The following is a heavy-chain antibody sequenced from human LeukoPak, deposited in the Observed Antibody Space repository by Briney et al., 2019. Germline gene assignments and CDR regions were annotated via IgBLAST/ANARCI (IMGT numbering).Heavy chain of an antibody. CDR3: AREGDSSGYSYYFDY. J-gene: IGHJ4*02. Sequence: SETLSLTCTVSGGSISSGDYYWSWIRQPPGKGLEWIGYFYYSGSTYYNPSLKSRVTISVDTSKNQFSLKLSSVTAADTAVYYCAREGDSSGYSYYFDYWGQGTLVTVSS. CDR2: FYYSGST. V-gene: IGHV4-30-4*08. D-gene: IGHD3-22*01. CDR1: GGSISSGDYY.